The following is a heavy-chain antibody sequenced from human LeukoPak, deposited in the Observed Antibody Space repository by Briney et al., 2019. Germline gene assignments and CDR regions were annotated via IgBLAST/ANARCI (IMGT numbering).Heavy chain of an antibody. J-gene: IGHJ4*02. CDR3: AREYSSSRYFDY. V-gene: IGHV3-74*01. CDR1: GFTFSNYW. CDR2: INSDGSST. Sequence: GGSLRLSCVASGFTFSNYWMHWVRQAPGKGLVWVSRINSDGSSTTYADSVKGRFTISRDNAENTLYLQMNSLRAGDTAVYYCAREYSSSRYFDYWGQGTLVTVSS. D-gene: IGHD6-6*01.